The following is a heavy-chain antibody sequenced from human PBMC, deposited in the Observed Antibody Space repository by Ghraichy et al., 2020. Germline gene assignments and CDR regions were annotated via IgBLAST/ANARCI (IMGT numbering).Heavy chain of an antibody. CDR1: GGSFSGYY. CDR2: INHSGST. CDR3: ARGGNNLVVPAAIRIRGRWFDP. Sequence: SETLSLTCAVYGGSFSGYYWSWIRQPPGKGLEWIGEINHSGSTNYNPSLKSRVTISVDTSKNQFSLKLSSVTAADTAVYYCARGGNNLVVPAAIRIRGRWFDPWGQGTLVTVSS. D-gene: IGHD2-2*02. J-gene: IGHJ5*02. V-gene: IGHV4-34*01.